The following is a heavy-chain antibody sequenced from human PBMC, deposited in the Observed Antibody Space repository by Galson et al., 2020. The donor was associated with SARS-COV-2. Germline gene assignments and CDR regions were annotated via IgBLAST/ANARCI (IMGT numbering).Heavy chain of an antibody. CDR1: GFTFSSYA. J-gene: IGHJ4*02. Sequence: GESLKISCAASGFTFSSYAMSWVRQAPGKGLEWVSAISGSGGSTYYADSVKGRFTISRDNSKNTLYLQMNSLRAEDTAVYYCAKDPVLDYDFWSGVYYCGQGTLVTVSS. V-gene: IGHV3-23*01. CDR2: ISGSGGST. CDR3: AKDPVLDYDFWSGVYY. D-gene: IGHD3-3*01.